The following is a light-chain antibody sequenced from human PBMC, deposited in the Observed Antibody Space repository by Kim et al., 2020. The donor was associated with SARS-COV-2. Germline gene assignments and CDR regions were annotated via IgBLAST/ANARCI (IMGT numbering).Light chain of an antibody. Sequence: GSPRGRATLSCRASQSVTSNLAWYQRKPGQAPRLLIYGASTRATGIPARFSGSGSGTEFTLTISSLQSEDFAVYYCQQYNNWPWTFGQGTKVDIK. J-gene: IGKJ1*01. CDR1: QSVTSN. V-gene: IGKV3-15*01. CDR2: GAS. CDR3: QQYNNWPWT.